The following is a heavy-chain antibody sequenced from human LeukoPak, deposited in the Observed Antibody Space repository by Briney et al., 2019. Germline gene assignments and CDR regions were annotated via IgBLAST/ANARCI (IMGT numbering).Heavy chain of an antibody. D-gene: IGHD3-22*01. CDR1: GGSISSYY. Sequence: SETLSLTCTVSGGSISSYYWSWIRQRPGKGLEWIGYVYYSGSTNYNPSLKSRVTISVDTSKNQFSLKLSSVTAADTAVYYCARHWSGYDSSGYYEYFQHWGQGTLVTVSS. J-gene: IGHJ1*01. CDR3: ARHWSGYDSSGYYEYFQH. V-gene: IGHV4-59*08. CDR2: VYYSGST.